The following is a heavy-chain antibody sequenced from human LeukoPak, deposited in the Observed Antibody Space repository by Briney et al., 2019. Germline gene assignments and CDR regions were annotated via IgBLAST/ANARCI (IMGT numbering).Heavy chain of an antibody. Sequence: SETLSLTCTVSGGSISSYYWSWIRQPPGKGLEWIGYIYYSGSTNYYPSLKSRVTISVDTSKNQFSLKLSSVTAADTAVYYCARDRAKAGAFDIWGQGTMVTVSS. CDR1: GGSISSYY. J-gene: IGHJ3*02. CDR2: IYYSGST. CDR3: ARDRAKAGAFDI. D-gene: IGHD3-10*01. V-gene: IGHV4-59*01.